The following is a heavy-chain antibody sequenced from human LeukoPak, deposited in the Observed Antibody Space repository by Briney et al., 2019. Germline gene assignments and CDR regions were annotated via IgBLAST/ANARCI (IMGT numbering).Heavy chain of an antibody. CDR1: GFTFSSYS. CDR2: ISTSSNTI. D-gene: IGHD3-22*01. V-gene: IGHV3-48*02. J-gene: IGHJ5*02. Sequence: GGSLRLSCAASGFTFSSYSMNWVRHAPGKGLEWASYISTSSNTIHYADSVKGRFTISRGNAKNSLYLQMNSLRDDDTAVYYCARDRGTSGYLPWGQGTLVTVSS. CDR3: ARDRGTSGYLP.